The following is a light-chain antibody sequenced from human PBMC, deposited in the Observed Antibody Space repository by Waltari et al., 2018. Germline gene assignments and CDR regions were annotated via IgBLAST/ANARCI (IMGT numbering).Light chain of an antibody. V-gene: IGLV1-51*01. J-gene: IGLJ2*01. CDR2: EAA. CDR3: GTWDSGLSVVV. CDR1: SSNTGRSY. Sequence: QSVLTQPPSVSAAPGQRVTISCSGSSSNTGRSYVCWYQHVPGTAPKLLIYEAANRLPVIPCRFSDSKSGTSAVLGITGLQTEDEADYYCGTWDSGLSVVVFGGGTRLTVL.